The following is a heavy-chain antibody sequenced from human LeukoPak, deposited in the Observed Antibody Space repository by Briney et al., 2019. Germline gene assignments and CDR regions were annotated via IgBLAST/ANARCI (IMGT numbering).Heavy chain of an antibody. J-gene: IGHJ4*02. CDR3: ARGRAAAYLD. D-gene: IGHD6-13*01. CDR2: IYYSGST. Sequence: SETLSLTCTVSGGSISSYYWSWIRQPPGKGLEWIGYIYYSGSTNYNPSLKSRVTISVDTSKNQFSLKLSSVTAADTAVCYCARGRAAAYLDWGQGTLVTVSS. CDR1: GGSISSYY. V-gene: IGHV4-59*01.